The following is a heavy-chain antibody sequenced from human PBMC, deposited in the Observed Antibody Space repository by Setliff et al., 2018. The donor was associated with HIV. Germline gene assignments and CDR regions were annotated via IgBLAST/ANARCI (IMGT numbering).Heavy chain of an antibody. CDR1: GFTFIKYN. CDR3: TRDAEGVMGDSTGGIVDY. Sequence: PGGSLRLSCVASGFTFIKYNMNWVRQAPGKGLEWLSQISSDGFIAYYADSVKGRFTISRDNAKNILYLNMYSLRAEDTGVYYCTRDAEGVMGDSTGGIVDYWGQGTLVTVSS. J-gene: IGHJ4*02. D-gene: IGHD1-26*01. CDR2: ISSDGFIA. V-gene: IGHV3-48*04.